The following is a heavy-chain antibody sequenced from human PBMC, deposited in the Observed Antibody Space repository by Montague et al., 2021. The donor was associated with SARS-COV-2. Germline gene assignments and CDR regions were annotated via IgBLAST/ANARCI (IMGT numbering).Heavy chain of an antibody. V-gene: IGHV3-11*01. Sequence: SLRLSCAASGLTFSDYYMGWIRQAPGKGLEWVSHISSSGSTINYADSVKGRFTISRDNAKNSLYLQMNSLRAEDTALYYCARDDLIVGNTKDYYYGMDVWGQGTTVTVSS. CDR3: ARDDLIVGNTKDYYYGMDV. J-gene: IGHJ6*02. D-gene: IGHD1-26*01. CDR1: GLTFSDYY. CDR2: ISSSGSTI.